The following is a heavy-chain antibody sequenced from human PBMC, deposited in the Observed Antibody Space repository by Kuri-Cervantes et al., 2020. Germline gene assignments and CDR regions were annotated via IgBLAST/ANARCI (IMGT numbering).Heavy chain of an antibody. V-gene: IGHV1-18*01. Sequence: ASVKVSCKASGYTFTSYGISWVRRAPGQGLEWMGWISAYNGNTNYAQKLQGRVTMTTDTSTSTAYMELRSLRSDDTAVYYCARDMQSIAAAGTFGYWGQGTLVTVSS. J-gene: IGHJ4*02. CDR3: ARDMQSIAAAGTFGY. CDR1: GYTFTSYG. D-gene: IGHD6-13*01. CDR2: ISAYNGNT.